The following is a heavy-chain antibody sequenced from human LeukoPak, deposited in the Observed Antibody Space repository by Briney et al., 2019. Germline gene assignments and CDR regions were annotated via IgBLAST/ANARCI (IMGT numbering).Heavy chain of an antibody. V-gene: IGHV4-34*01. CDR3: ARGPDFYDSSGYYPI. Sequence: PSETLSLTCAVYGGSFRNYYWSWIRQPPGKGLEWIGEINHSGSTKYNPSLKSRVTISVDRSKNQFPLKLSSVTAADTAVYYCARGPDFYDSSGYYPIWGQGTLVTVSS. CDR2: INHSGST. D-gene: IGHD3-22*01. J-gene: IGHJ4*02. CDR1: GGSFRNYY.